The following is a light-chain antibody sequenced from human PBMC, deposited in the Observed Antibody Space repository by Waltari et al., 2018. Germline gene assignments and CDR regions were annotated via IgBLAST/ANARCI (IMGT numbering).Light chain of an antibody. CDR1: QDISNQ. CDR2: DAS. J-gene: IGKJ5*01. Sequence: DIQMTQSPSSVSASVGDTVTITCRASQDISNQLTWYQQKPGKAPKFLIYDASTLESGVPSRFSGSGSGTDFTLTVRSLQPEDFATYYCQETNTCPITFGQGTRLEIK. CDR3: QETNTCPIT. V-gene: IGKV1D-12*01.